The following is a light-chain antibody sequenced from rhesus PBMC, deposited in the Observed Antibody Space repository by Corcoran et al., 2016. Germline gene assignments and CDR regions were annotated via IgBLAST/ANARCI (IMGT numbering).Light chain of an antibody. Sequence: DIQLTQSPSSLSASVGDRVTITCRASQGISSYLAWYQQKSGKAPKLLIYDESNLQSGVPSRFSGSGSGTEVTLTISSLQPEDFATYYGQQRNSYPPTFGGGTKVEIK. CDR2: DES. CDR3: QQRNSYPPT. J-gene: IGKJ4*01. V-gene: IGKV1-38*01. CDR1: QGISSY.